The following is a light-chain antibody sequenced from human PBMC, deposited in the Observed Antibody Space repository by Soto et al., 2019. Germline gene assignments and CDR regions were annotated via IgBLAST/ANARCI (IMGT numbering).Light chain of an antibody. CDR1: SSDVGGYNY. CDR3: SSYTSSSTPFYV. J-gene: IGLJ1*01. V-gene: IGLV2-14*01. Sequence: QSALTQPASVSGSPGQSITISCTGTSSDVGGYNYVSWYQQHLGKAPKLMIYEVSNRPSGVSNRFSGSKSGNTASLTISGLQAEDEADYYCSSYTSSSTPFYVFGTGTKLTVL. CDR2: EVS.